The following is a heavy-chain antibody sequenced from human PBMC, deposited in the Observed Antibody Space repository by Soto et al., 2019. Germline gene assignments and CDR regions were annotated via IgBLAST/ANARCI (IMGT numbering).Heavy chain of an antibody. CDR3: ASRFSSAVYYYYYMDV. J-gene: IGHJ6*03. V-gene: IGHV4-61*01. CDR2: IYYSGST. D-gene: IGHD3-10*01. CDR1: GGSVSSGSYY. Sequence: SETLSLTCTVSGGSVSSGSYYWSWIRQPPGKGLEWIGYIYYSGSTNYNPSLKSRVTISVDTSKNQFSLKLSSVTAADPAVYYCASRFSSAVYYYYYMDVWGKGTTVTVSS.